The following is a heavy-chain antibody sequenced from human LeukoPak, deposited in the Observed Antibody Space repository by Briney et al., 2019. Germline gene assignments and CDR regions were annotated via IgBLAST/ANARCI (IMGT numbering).Heavy chain of an antibody. D-gene: IGHD3-16*01. CDR1: GFTFSSYA. Sequence: PGGSLRLSCSASGFTFSSYAMHWVRQAPGKGLEYVSAISSNGGSTYYADSVKGRFTISRDNSKNTLYLQMSSLRAEDTAVYYCVKGYIMITVGVHDYWGQGTLVTVSS. CDR2: ISSNGGST. V-gene: IGHV3-64D*06. CDR3: VKGYIMITVGVHDY. J-gene: IGHJ4*02.